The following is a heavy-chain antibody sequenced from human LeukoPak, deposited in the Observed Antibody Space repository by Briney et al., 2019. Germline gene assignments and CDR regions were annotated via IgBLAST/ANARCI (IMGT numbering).Heavy chain of an antibody. CDR2: IYTSGST. D-gene: IGHD6-19*01. J-gene: IGHJ4*02. CDR3: ARLPHMGIAVAGGGAIVDY. CDR1: GGSISSGSYY. Sequence: TPQTLSLTCTVSGGSISSGSYYWSWIRQPAGKGLEWIGRIYTSGSTNYNPSLKSRVTISVDTSKNQFSLKLSSVTAADTAVYYCARLPHMGIAVAGGGAIVDYWGQGTLVTVSS. V-gene: IGHV4-61*02.